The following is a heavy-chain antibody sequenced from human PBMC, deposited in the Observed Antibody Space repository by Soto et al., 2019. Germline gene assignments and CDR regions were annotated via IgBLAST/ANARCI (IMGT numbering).Heavy chain of an antibody. Sequence: ASVKVSCKASGCTFTGYYMHWVRQAPGQGLEWMGIINPSGGSTSYAQKFQGRVTMTRDTSTSTVYMELSSLRSEDTAVYYCAREGVLLEWSLLDGMDVWGQGTTVTVSS. CDR2: INPSGGST. CDR1: GCTFTGYY. D-gene: IGHD3-3*01. V-gene: IGHV1-46*01. CDR3: AREGVLLEWSLLDGMDV. J-gene: IGHJ6*02.